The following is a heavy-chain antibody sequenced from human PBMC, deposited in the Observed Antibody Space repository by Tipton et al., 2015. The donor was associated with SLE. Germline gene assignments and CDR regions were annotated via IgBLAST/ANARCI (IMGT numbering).Heavy chain of an antibody. Sequence: LSLTCAVYGGSFSGYYWSWIRQPPGKGLEWIGEINHSGSTNYNPSLKSRVTISVDTSKNQFSLKLSSVTAADTAVYYCARERDGDYSDYWGQGTLVTVSS. CDR2: INHSGST. V-gene: IGHV4-34*01. CDR3: ARERDGDYSDY. D-gene: IGHD4-17*01. CDR1: GGSFSGYY. J-gene: IGHJ4*02.